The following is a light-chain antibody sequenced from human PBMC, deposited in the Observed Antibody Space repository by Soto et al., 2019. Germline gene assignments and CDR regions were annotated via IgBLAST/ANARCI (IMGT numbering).Light chain of an antibody. V-gene: IGKV3-11*01. J-gene: IGKJ5*01. Sequence: EIVLTQSPVTLSLSPGQGAALSCRASQSISNYLAWYQQKPVQAPRLLTCDASNTATGTPARFSGSGSGTNFVPTTGTLEPEDFAVYYSQQRSNWHRSSTVGQVTRLESK. CDR2: DAS. CDR1: QSISNY. CDR3: QQRSNWHRSST.